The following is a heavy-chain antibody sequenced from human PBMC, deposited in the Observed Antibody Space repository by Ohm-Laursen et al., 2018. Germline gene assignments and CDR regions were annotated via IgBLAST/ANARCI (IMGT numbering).Heavy chain of an antibody. CDR2: ISWNSGSI. J-gene: IGHJ6*02. CDR1: GFTFDDYA. D-gene: IGHD2-2*01. V-gene: IGHV3-9*01. CDR3: AKDIGCSSTSCYPYYYYGMDV. Sequence: SLRLSCTASGFTFDDYAMHWVRQAPGKGLEWVSGISWNSGSIGYADSVKGRFTISRDNAKNSLYLQMNSLRAEDTALYYCAKDIGCSSTSCYPYYYYGMDVWGQGTTVTVSS.